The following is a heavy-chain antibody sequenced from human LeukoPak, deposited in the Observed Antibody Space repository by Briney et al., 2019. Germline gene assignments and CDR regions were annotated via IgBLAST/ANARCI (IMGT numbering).Heavy chain of an antibody. V-gene: IGHV3-23*01. J-gene: IGHJ4*02. CDR1: GFIFSTYT. D-gene: IGHD5/OR15-5a*01. CDR2: ISSSGGST. CDR3: AKAAVYHDSCPDS. Sequence: AGGPLRLPCAASGFIFSTYTMNWVRQAPGKGLEWVSSISSSGGSTYYADSVKGRFTISRDNSKNTLYLQVNSLRAEDTAVYYCAKAAVYHDSCPDSWGQGTLVTVSS.